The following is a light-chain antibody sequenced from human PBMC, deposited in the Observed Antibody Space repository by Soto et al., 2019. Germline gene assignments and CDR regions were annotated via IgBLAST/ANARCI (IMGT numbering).Light chain of an antibody. CDR2: LVS. J-gene: IGLJ1*01. V-gene: IGLV2-11*01. CDR3: CSYAGNYIYV. Sequence: QSALTQPRSVSGSPGQSVTISGTGTSSDVGGHNYVSWYQQHPGKAPKVMIYLVSKRPSGVPDRFSGSKSGNTASLTISGLQAEDEADYYCCSYAGNYIYVFGTGTKVTVL. CDR1: SSDVGGHNY.